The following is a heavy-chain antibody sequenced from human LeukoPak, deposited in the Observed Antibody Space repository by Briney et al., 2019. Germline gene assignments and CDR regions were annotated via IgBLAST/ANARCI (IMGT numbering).Heavy chain of an antibody. Sequence: PGGSLRLSCAASGFTFSSYWMHWVRQAPGKGLVWVSRINSDGSSTNYADSVKGRFTISRDNAKNTLYLQMNSLRAEDTAVYYCARDYVLRFLEWLLTDGMDVWGQGTTVTVSS. V-gene: IGHV3-74*01. D-gene: IGHD3-3*01. CDR3: ARDYVLRFLEWLLTDGMDV. CDR1: GFTFSSYW. J-gene: IGHJ6*02. CDR2: INSDGSST.